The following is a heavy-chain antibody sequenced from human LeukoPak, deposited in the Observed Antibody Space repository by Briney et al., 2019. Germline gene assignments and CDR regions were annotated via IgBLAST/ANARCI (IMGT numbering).Heavy chain of an antibody. V-gene: IGHV3-33*06. Sequence: GGSLRLSCAASGFTFSSYGMHWVRQAPGKGLEWVAVIWYDGSNKYYADSVKGRFTISRDNSKNTLYLQMNSLRAEDTAVYYCAKAREWMGLSGFDYWGQGTLVTVSS. CDR3: AKAREWMGLSGFDY. CDR2: IWYDGSNK. J-gene: IGHJ4*02. D-gene: IGHD2-2*03. CDR1: GFTFSSYG.